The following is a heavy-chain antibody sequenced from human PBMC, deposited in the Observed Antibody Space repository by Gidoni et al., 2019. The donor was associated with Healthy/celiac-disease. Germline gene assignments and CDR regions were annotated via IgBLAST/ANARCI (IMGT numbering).Heavy chain of an antibody. J-gene: IGHJ4*02. V-gene: IGHV1-46*03. CDR2: INPSGGST. CDR1: GYPFTSYY. D-gene: IGHD4-17*01. Sequence: QVQLVQSGAEVKKPGASVKVSCKASGYPFTSYYMHWVRQAPGQGLEWMGIINPSGGSTSYAQKFQGRVTMTRDTSTSTVYMELSSLRSEDTAVYYCARDYGDYEPLFYWGQGTLVTVSS. CDR3: ARDYGDYEPLFY.